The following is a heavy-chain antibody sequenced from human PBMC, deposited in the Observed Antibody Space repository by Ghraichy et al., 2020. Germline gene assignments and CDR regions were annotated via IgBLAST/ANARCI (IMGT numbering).Heavy chain of an antibody. CDR1: GYTFTSYG. D-gene: IGHD2-15*01. V-gene: IGHV1-18*01. Sequence: ASVKVSCKASGYTFTSYGISWVRQAPGQGREGMGWISDYNGNTNYEQKLQGRVTMTTDTSTSTANMELRSLRSDDTAVYYCARTVVVVAATRSNDYWGQGALVTVSS. CDR3: ARTVVVVAATRSNDY. J-gene: IGHJ4*02. CDR2: ISDYNGNT.